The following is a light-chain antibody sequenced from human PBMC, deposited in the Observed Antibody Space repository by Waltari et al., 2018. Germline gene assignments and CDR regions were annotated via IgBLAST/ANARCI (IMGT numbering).Light chain of an antibody. CDR2: RND. CDR1: NSNIGSNY. V-gene: IGLV1-47*01. Sequence: QSVLIQPPSVSGTPGQRVTISCSGANSNIGSNYVYWFAHLPGEAPKLLVFRNDQRPSGLPVRVSGYKSGPSSSLAISGIQSEDEADFYCATWDDSLGGAIFGPGTKVTVL. J-gene: IGLJ1*01. CDR3: ATWDDSLGGAI.